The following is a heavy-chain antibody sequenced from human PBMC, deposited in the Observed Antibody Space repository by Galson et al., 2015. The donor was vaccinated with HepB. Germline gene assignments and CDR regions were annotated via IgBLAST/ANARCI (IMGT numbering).Heavy chain of an antibody. V-gene: IGHV3-74*01. J-gene: IGHJ4*02. CDR2: INSDGTNV. CDR1: GFTFGIYW. CDR3: LHDSDGPDY. D-gene: IGHD3-22*01. Sequence: SLRLSCAASGFTFGIYWMHWVRQPPGGGPVWVSHINSDGTNVRYAASVKGRFTISRDNAKNTLYLQMNSLRDEDTAVYYCLHDSDGPDYWGQGTMVTVSS.